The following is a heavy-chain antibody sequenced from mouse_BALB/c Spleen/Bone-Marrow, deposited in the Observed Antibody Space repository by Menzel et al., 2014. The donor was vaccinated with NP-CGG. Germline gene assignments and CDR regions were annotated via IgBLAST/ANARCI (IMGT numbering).Heavy chain of an antibody. CDR1: GYTFTNYW. V-gene: IGHV1-7*01. J-gene: IGHJ3*01. Sequence: VQLQQSRAELAKPGASVKMSCKASGYTFTNYWMHWVKQRPGQGLEWIGYIDPNTYYTRYNQKFKDKATLTADKSSSTAYLQLSSLTSEDSAVYYCARHWDAYWGQGTLVTVSA. CDR2: IDPNTYYT. CDR3: ARHWDAY. D-gene: IGHD4-1*01.